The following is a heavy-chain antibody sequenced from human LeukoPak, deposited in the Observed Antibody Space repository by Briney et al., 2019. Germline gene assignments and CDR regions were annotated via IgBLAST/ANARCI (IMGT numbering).Heavy chain of an antibody. V-gene: IGHV1-2*02. CDR1: GYTFTGYY. CDR3: ARAVYGSGSYYLSNWFDP. Sequence: ASVKVSCKASGYTFTGYYMHWVRQAPGQGLEWMGWINPSSGRTNYAQNFQDRVAMTRDTSISTAYMELSCLRSEDTAVYYCARAVYGSGSYYLSNWFDPWGQGTLVTVSS. J-gene: IGHJ5*02. D-gene: IGHD3-10*01. CDR2: INPSSGRT.